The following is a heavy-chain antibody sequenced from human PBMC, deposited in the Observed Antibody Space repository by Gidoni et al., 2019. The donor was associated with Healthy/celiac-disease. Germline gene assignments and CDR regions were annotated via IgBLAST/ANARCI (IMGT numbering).Heavy chain of an antibody. Sequence: QVQLVQSGAEVKKPGASVKVSCKASGYTFTGYYMHWVRQAPGQGLEWMGWINPNSGGTNYAQKFQGRVTMTRDTSISTAYMELSRLRSDDTAVYYCARERPLYYGDQRENYYYGMDVWGQGTTVTVSS. CDR1: GYTFTGYY. CDR2: INPNSGGT. CDR3: ARERPLYYGDQRENYYYGMDV. V-gene: IGHV1-2*02. J-gene: IGHJ6*02. D-gene: IGHD4-17*01.